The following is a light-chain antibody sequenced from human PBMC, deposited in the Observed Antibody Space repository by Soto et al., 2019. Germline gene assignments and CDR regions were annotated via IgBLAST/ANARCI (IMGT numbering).Light chain of an antibody. Sequence: EIVLTQSPGTLSLSPGERATLSCRASQSVSNNYLAWYQQKPGQAPRLLIYGASTRATGIPARFSGSGSGTDFTLTISRLEPEDFAVYYCQHYNSPYTFGQGTKVDI. V-gene: IGKV3-20*01. CDR3: QHYNSPYT. J-gene: IGKJ2*01. CDR1: QSVSNNY. CDR2: GAS.